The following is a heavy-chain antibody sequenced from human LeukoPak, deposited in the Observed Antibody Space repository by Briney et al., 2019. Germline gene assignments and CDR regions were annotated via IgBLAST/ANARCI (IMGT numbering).Heavy chain of an antibody. CDR1: GDSVSSNGAS. CDR3: GRETDFGVVTN. CDR2: TYYRSQQWHS. V-gene: IGHV6-1*01. D-gene: IGHD3-3*01. J-gene: IGHJ4*02. Sequence: SQTLSLTCAISGDSVSSNGASWNWIRQSPSRRLEELGRTYYRSQQWHSDYAPSVKGRITLNPDTSKNQFSLQLNSMTPEDTAVYYCGRETDFGVVTNWGQGTLVTVSS.